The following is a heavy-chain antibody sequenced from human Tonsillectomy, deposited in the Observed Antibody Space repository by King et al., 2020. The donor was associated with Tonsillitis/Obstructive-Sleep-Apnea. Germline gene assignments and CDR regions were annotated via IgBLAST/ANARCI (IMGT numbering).Heavy chain of an antibody. J-gene: IGHJ6*02. CDR1: GFTFSSYS. V-gene: IGHV3-21*01. Sequence: EVQLVESGGGLVKPGGSLRLSCAASGFTFSSYSMNWVRQAPGKGLEWVSSISSSSSYIYYADSVKGRLTISRDNAKNSLYLQMNSLRAEDTAVYYCARDLYYDFWFEKINSLSYYYYGMDVWGHGTTVTVSS. CDR3: ARDLYYDFWFEKINSLSYYYYGMDV. D-gene: IGHD3-3*01. CDR2: ISSSSSYI.